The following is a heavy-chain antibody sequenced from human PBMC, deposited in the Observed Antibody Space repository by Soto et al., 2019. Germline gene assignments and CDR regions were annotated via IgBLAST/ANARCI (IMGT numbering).Heavy chain of an antibody. D-gene: IGHD4-17*01. V-gene: IGHV3-21*01. CDR2: ISGSNRYI. CDR3: VRDSYKMSHYGVY. CDR1: GFTFSSYD. J-gene: IGHJ4*02. Sequence: EVQLVESAGGLVKPGGSLRLSCAASGFTFSSYDMTWVRQPPGKGLEWVSYISGSNRYIYYAYSVKGRFTISRDNAKNSLYLQMNSLRAEDTAMYYCVRDSYKMSHYGVYWGQGTLVTVSS.